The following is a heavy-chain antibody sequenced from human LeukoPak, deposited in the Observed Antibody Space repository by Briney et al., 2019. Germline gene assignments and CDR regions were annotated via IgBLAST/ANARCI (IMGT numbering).Heavy chain of an antibody. D-gene: IGHD3-3*01. CDR2: INSDGSST. CDR1: GFTFSSYW. CDR3: ARDIGVASRLDY. V-gene: IGHV3-74*01. J-gene: IGHJ4*02. Sequence: GGSLRLSCAASGFTFSSYWMHWVCQAPGKGLVWVSRINSDGSSTNYAESVKGRFTISRDNAKNTLYLQMNSLRAEDTAVYYCARDIGVASRLDYWGQGTLVTVSS.